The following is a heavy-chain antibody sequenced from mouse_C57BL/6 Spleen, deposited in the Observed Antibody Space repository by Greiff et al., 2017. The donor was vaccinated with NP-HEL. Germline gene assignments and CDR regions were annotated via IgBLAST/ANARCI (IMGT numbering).Heavy chain of an antibody. Sequence: EVHLVESGGGLVQPGGSMKLSCAASGFTFSDAWMDWVRQSPEKGLEWVAEIRNKANNHATYYAESVKGRFTISRDDSKSSVYLQMNSLRAEDTGIYYCTRMDDYWFAYWGQGTLVTVSA. CDR3: TRMDDYWFAY. D-gene: IGHD2-4*01. V-gene: IGHV6-6*01. J-gene: IGHJ3*01. CDR1: GFTFSDAW. CDR2: IRNKANNHAT.